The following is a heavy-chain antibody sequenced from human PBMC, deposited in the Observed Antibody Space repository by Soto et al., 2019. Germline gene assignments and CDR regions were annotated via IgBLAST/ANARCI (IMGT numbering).Heavy chain of an antibody. CDR1: GFTFSSYA. D-gene: IGHD3-22*01. J-gene: IGHJ5*02. V-gene: IGHV3-23*01. Sequence: GGSLRLSCAASGFTFSSYAMSWVRQAPGKGLEWVSAISGSGGSTYYADSVKGRFTISRDNSKNTLHLQMNSLRAEDTAVYYCAKDWVGYYYDSSGPVPNRFDPWGQGTLVTVSS. CDR3: AKDWVGYYYDSSGPVPNRFDP. CDR2: ISGSGGST.